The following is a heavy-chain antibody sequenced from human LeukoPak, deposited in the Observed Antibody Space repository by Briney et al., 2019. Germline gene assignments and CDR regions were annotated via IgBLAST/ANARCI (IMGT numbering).Heavy chain of an antibody. Sequence: ASVKVSCKVSGYTLTELSMYWVRQAPGKGLEWMGGFDPEDGETIYAQKFQGRVTMTEDTSTDTAYMELSSLRSEDTAVYYCATPPSSGYYFYYFDYWGQGTLVTVSS. D-gene: IGHD3-22*01. CDR3: ATPPSSGYYFYYFDY. V-gene: IGHV1-24*01. J-gene: IGHJ4*02. CDR2: FDPEDGET. CDR1: GYTLTELS.